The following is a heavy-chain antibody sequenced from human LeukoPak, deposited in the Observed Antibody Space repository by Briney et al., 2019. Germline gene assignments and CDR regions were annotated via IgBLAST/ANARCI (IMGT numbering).Heavy chain of an antibody. D-gene: IGHD3-10*01. CDR2: IYLGDSDT. Sequence: GKEKKWMGIIYLGDSDTRYSPSFQGQVTISAAKSISTAYLQWSSLKASDTAMYYCARAGRETGEFDYWGQGTLVTVSS. CDR3: ARAGRETGEFDY. V-gene: IGHV5-51*01. J-gene: IGHJ4*02.